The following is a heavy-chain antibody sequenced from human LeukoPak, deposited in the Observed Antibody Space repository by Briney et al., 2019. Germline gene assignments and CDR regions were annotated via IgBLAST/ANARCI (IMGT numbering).Heavy chain of an antibody. J-gene: IGHJ3*02. D-gene: IGHD2-2*01. V-gene: IGHV4-34*01. CDR1: GGSFSGYY. CDR3: AIVVPAATYAFDI. CDR2: INHSGST. Sequence: PSETLSLTCAVYGGSFSGYYWSWIRQPPGKGLEWIGEINHSGSTNYNPSLKSRVTISVDTSKNQFSLKLSSVTAADTAVYYCAIVVPAATYAFDIWGQGTMVTVSS.